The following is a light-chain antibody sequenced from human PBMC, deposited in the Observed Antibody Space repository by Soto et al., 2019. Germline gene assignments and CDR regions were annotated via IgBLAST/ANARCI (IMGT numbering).Light chain of an antibody. CDR3: QQYDSSPSSFT. V-gene: IGKV3-20*01. CDR2: GAS. CDR1: QSVSGSS. J-gene: IGKJ3*01. Sequence: EIVLTQSPGTLSLSPGERATLSCRASQSVSGSSLAWYQHKPDQAPSLLIYGASSRATGIPDRFSGSGSGTDFTLTINRLEPEDFAVYYCQQYDSSPSSFTFGPGTKVDIK.